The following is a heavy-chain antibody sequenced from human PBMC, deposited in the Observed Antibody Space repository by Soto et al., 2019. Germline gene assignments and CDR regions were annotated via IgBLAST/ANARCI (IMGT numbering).Heavy chain of an antibody. CDR2: ISSSGGST. D-gene: IGHD2-21*01. J-gene: IGHJ4*02. CDR1: GSTFNNYA. Sequence: GGSLRLSCAASGSTFNNYAMAWVCQAPGKGLEWVSGISSSGGSTYYADSVKGRFTISRDNSKNTLYLQMNSLRAEDTAVYYCAQGGIRKGADYWGQGTLVTVSS. V-gene: IGHV3-23*01. CDR3: AQGGIRKGADY.